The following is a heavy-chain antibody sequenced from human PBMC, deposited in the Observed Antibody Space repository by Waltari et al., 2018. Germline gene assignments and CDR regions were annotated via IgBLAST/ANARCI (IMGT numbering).Heavy chain of an antibody. CDR1: GFPFSSYA. V-gene: IGHV3-23*03. CDR3: AKDSTYLGLDY. CDR2: SYSGGVST. D-gene: IGHD1-26*01. Sequence: EVQLLESGGALVQPGGSLRLSCAASGFPFSSYAMSWVRQAPGKGLEWVSVSYSGGVSTYYADSVKGRFTISRHNSKNTLYLQMNSLRAEDTAVYYCAKDSTYLGLDYWGQGTLVTVSS. J-gene: IGHJ4*02.